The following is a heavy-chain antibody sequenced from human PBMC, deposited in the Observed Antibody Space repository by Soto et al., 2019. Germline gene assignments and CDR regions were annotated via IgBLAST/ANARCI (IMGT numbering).Heavy chain of an antibody. CDR2: ISAHNGNT. CDR1: GYIFTTYG. Sequence: QVHLVQSGAEVKKPGASVKVSCKGSGYIFTTYGITWARQAPGQGLEWMGWISAHNGNTTSARKIQGRVTVTIDTSTSTAYMELRNLRSDDTAVYYCARGRYGDYWGQGALVTVSS. D-gene: IGHD1-1*01. J-gene: IGHJ4*02. CDR3: ARGRYGDY. V-gene: IGHV1-18*01.